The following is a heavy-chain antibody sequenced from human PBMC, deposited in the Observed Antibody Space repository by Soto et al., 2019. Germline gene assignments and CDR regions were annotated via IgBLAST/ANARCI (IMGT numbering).Heavy chain of an antibody. J-gene: IGHJ4*02. CDR2: VSGSGGST. V-gene: IGHV3-23*01. CDR1: GFTFSSYW. CDR3: AKDSVGYCSGGSCANFFDY. D-gene: IGHD2-15*01. Sequence: PGGSLRLSCAASGFTFSSYWMSWVRQAPGKGLEWISAVSGSGGSTYYADSVKGRFTISRDNSKDTLYLQMNSLRAEDTAVYYCAKDSVGYCSGGSCANFFDYWGQGTLVTVS.